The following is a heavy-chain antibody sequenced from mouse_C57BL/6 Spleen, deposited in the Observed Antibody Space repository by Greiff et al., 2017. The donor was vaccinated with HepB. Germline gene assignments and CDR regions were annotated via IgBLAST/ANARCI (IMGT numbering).Heavy chain of an antibody. V-gene: IGHV1-81*01. CDR3: ARRGIYYDYDVFAY. D-gene: IGHD2-4*01. CDR1: GYTFTSYG. Sequence: ESGAELARPGASVKLSCKASGYTFTSYGISWVKQRTGQGLEWIGEIYPRSGNTYYNEKFKGKATLTADKSSSTAYMELRSLTSEDSAVYFCARRGIYYDYDVFAYWGQGTLVTVSA. J-gene: IGHJ3*01. CDR2: IYPRSGNT.